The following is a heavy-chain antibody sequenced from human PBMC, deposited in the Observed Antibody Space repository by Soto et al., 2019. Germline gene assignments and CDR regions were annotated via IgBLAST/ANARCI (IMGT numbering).Heavy chain of an antibody. CDR2: ISYDGSNK. J-gene: IGHJ4*02. V-gene: IGHV3-30*18. CDR3: AKDEYYYDSSGYPLDY. CDR1: GFTFSSYG. Sequence: PGGSLRLSCAASGFTFSSYGMHWVRQAPGKGLEWVAVISYDGSNKYYADSVKGRFTISRDNSKNTLYLQMNSLRAEDTAVYYCAKDEYYYDSSGYPLDYWGQGTLVTVSS. D-gene: IGHD3-22*01.